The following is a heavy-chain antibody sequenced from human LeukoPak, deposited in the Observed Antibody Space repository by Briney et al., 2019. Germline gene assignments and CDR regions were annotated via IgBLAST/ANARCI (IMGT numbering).Heavy chain of an antibody. Sequence: GGSLRLSCAASGFTFTNYAMHWVRQAPGKGPEWVSFTSYDGTNKYYADSVKGRFTISRGNSKNTLYLEMKSLRAEDMAVYYCAKGYGSGSYSTDYWGQGTLVTVSS. CDR2: TSYDGTNK. CDR1: GFTFTNYA. J-gene: IGHJ4*02. V-gene: IGHV3-30*18. D-gene: IGHD3-10*01. CDR3: AKGYGSGSYSTDY.